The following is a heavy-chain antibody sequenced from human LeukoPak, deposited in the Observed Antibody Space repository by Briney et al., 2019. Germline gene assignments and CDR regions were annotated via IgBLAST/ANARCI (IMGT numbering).Heavy chain of an antibody. CDR2: ISSSGSTI. Sequence: GGTLRLSCAASGFTFSSYGMSWVRQAPGKGLEGVSYISSSGSTIYYADSVKGRFTISRDNAKNSLYLQMNSLRAVDTAVYYCASVSRYCGGDCYLPYFDYWGQGTLVTVSS. CDR1: GFTFSSYG. V-gene: IGHV3-48*04. CDR3: ASVSRYCGGDCYLPYFDY. D-gene: IGHD2-21*02. J-gene: IGHJ4*02.